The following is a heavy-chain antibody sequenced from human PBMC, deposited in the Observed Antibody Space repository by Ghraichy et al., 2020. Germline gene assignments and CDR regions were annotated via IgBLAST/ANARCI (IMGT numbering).Heavy chain of an antibody. J-gene: IGHJ4*02. CDR1: GFTFTNYW. V-gene: IGHV3-7*03. Sequence: GESLNISCEASGFTFTNYWMSWVRQAPGKGLEWVANANQDGSVKSFQDSVKGRFSISRDNAKNSLYLQMNSLRAEDTAVYYCARDNQAYCGGDCYSYYFDYWGQGTLVTVSS. D-gene: IGHD2-21*02. CDR3: ARDNQAYCGGDCYSYYFDY. CDR2: ANQDGSVK.